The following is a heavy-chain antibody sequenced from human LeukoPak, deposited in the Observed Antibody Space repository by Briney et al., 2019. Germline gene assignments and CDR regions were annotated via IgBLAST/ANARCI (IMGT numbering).Heavy chain of an antibody. CDR1: GFTFSSYG. J-gene: IGHJ6*02. V-gene: IGHV3-30*18. CDR3: AKVPIIAVADRYYYYGMDV. Sequence: GGSLRLSRAASGFTFSSYGMHWVRQAPGKGLEWVAVISYDGSNKYYADSVKGRFTISRDNSKNTLYLQMNSLRAEDTAVYYCAKVPIIAVADRYYYYGMDVWGQGTTVTVSS. D-gene: IGHD6-19*01. CDR2: ISYDGSNK.